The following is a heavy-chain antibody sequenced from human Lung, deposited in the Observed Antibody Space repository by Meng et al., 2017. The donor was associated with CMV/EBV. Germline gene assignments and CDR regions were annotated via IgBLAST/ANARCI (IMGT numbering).Heavy chain of an antibody. CDR2: IRGSGDTT. V-gene: IGHV3-23*01. D-gene: IGHD3-22*01. Sequence: GESXKISCAASGFTFSGYAMSWVRQAPGKGLEWVSGIRGSGDTTYYADSVRGRFTISRDSSKNTLYVQMNSLRAEDTAVYYCAKNVAYYHSRGHLGGYYCDYWXQGTXVTVSS. J-gene: IGHJ4*02. CDR3: AKNVAYYHSRGHLGGYYCDY. CDR1: GFTFSGYA.